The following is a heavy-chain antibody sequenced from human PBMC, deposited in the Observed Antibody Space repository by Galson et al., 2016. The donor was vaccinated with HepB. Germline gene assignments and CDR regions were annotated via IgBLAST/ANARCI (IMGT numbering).Heavy chain of an antibody. Sequence: TLSLTCTVSGGSISSGSYYWSWIRQPAGKGLEWIGRIYTSGSTNYNPSLKSRVTTSVETSKNQFSLKLSSVTAADTGVYYCARGTEIVLVGLDLYIWGHGTMVTVSS. CDR2: IYTSGST. CDR3: ARGTEIVLVGLDLYI. D-gene: IGHD2-8*02. J-gene: IGHJ3*02. CDR1: GGSISSGSYY. V-gene: IGHV4-61*02.